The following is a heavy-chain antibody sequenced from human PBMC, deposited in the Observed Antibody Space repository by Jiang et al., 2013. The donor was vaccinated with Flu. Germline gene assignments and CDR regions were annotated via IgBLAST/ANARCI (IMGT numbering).Heavy chain of an antibody. V-gene: IGHV4-4*02. CDR1: GGSISSSNW. J-gene: IGHJ1*01. D-gene: IGHD1-26*01. CDR3: ARDQVGATTRTEYFQH. Sequence: PSGPVSLTCAVSGGSISSSNWWSWVRPAPRKGLEWIGEIYHSGSTNYNPSLKSRVTISVDKSKNQFSLKLSSVTAADTAVYYCARDQVGATTRTEYFQHWGQGTLVTVSS. CDR2: IYHSGST.